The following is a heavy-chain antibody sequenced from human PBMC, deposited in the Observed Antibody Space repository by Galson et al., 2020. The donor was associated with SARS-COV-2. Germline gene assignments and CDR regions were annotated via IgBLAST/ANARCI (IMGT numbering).Heavy chain of an antibody. D-gene: IGHD3-16*02. CDR3: ARGTEGRGVIDFVDF. V-gene: IGHV6-1*01. Sequence: SQTLSLTCAISGDSVPSNSVAWNWIRRSTSRGLEWLGRTYYRSTWYNEYAIPVNRRITINPDKAKNQFSLHLNSVTSEDTAVYYCARGTEGRGVIDFVDFWGRGTLVTVSS. CDR1: GDSVPSNSVA. CDR2: TYYRSTWYN. J-gene: IGHJ4*02.